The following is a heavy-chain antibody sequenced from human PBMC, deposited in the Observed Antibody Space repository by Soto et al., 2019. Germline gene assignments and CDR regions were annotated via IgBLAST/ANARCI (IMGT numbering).Heavy chain of an antibody. CDR3: ARGRYCLPGRCFPNWFDS. CDR2: IYKSATT. J-gene: IGHJ5*01. Sequence: SETLSLTCSVSGDSISTVDYFWAWIRQPPGQALEYIGYIYKSATTYYNPSFESRVAISLDTSKSQFSLNVTSVTAADTAVYFCARGRYCLPGRCFPNWFDSWGQGTLLTVSS. D-gene: IGHD2-15*01. CDR1: GDSISTVDYF. V-gene: IGHV4-30-4*01.